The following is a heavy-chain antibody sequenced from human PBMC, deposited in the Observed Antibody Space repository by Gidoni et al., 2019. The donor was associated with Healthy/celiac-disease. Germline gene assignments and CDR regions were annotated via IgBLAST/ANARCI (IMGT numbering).Heavy chain of an antibody. CDR3: ASWWELKRGGY. CDR1: GFTFSSYW. CDR2: SNSDGSST. J-gene: IGHJ4*02. D-gene: IGHD1-26*01. Sequence: EVQLVESGGGLVQPGGSLRLSCAASGFTFSSYWMHWVRQAPGKGLVWVSRSNSDGSSTSYADSVKGRFTISRDNAKNTLYLQMNSLRAEDTAVYYCASWWELKRGGYWGQGTLVTVSS. V-gene: IGHV3-74*01.